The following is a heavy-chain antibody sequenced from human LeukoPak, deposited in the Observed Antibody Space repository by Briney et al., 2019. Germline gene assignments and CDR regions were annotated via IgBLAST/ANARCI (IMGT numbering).Heavy chain of an antibody. J-gene: IGHJ3*02. D-gene: IGHD4-17*01. CDR1: GYSFTGYY. V-gene: IGHV1-2*02. Sequence: ASVKVSCKASGYSFTGYYMYWVRQAPGQGLEWMGWINPNSGGTNYAQKFQGRVTMTRDTSISTAYMELSRLRSEDTAVYYCTTTVTTNDAFDIWGQGTMVTVSS. CDR3: TTTVTTNDAFDI. CDR2: INPNSGGT.